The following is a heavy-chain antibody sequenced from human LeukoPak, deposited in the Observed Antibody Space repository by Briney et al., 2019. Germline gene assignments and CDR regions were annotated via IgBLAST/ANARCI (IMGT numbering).Heavy chain of an antibody. Sequence: GGSLRLSCAASGFTFDSSAMSWVRQAPGKGLEWVSTITDTGDSTHYADSVKGRFTISRDNAKNSLYLQMNSLRAEDTAVYYCARDSSYGDYLFDYWGQGTLVTVSS. CDR3: ARDSSYGDYLFDY. CDR1: GFTFDSSA. D-gene: IGHD4-17*01. CDR2: ITDTGDST. J-gene: IGHJ4*02. V-gene: IGHV3-23*01.